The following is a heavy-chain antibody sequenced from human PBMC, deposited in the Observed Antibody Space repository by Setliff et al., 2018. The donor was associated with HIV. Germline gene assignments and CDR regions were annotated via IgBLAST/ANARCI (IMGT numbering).Heavy chain of an antibody. Sequence: GGSLRLSCAASGFTVSSNYMNWVRQAPGKGLEWVSIIYSGGTTYYADSVKGRFTISRDNSKSTLYLQMNSLRVEDTAVYHCARSPPGGYFDYWGQGTLVTVSS. CDR3: ARSPPGGYFDY. CDR2: IYSGGTT. J-gene: IGHJ4*03. CDR1: GFTVSSNY. V-gene: IGHV3-53*01.